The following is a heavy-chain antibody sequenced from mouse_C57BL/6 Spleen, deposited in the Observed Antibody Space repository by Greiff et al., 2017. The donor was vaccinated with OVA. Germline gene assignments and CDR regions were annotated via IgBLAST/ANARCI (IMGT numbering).Heavy chain of an antibody. CDR2: INPGSGGT. D-gene: IGHD1-1*01. V-gene: IGHV1-54*01. J-gene: IGHJ1*03. CDR3: ARDYYGSSYWYFDV. CDR1: GYAFTNYL. Sequence: VNVVESGAELVRPGTSVKVSCKASGYAFTNYLIEWVKQRPGQGLEWIGVINPGSGGTNYNEKFKGKATLTADKSSSTAYMQLSSLTSEDSAVYFCARDYYGSSYWYFDVWGTGTTVTVSS.